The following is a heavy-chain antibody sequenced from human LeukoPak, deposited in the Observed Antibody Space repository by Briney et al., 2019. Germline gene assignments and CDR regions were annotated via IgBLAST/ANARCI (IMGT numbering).Heavy chain of an antibody. CDR2: ISWNSGSI. Sequence: GRSLRLSCAASGFTFDDYAMHWVRQAPGKGLEWVSGISWNSGSIGYADSVKGRFIISRDNAKNSLYLQMNSLRAEDTALYYCAKDQKASAYGSVYYGMDVWGQGTTVTVSS. CDR3: AKDQKASAYGSVYYGMDV. D-gene: IGHD3-10*01. CDR1: GFTFDDYA. J-gene: IGHJ6*02. V-gene: IGHV3-9*01.